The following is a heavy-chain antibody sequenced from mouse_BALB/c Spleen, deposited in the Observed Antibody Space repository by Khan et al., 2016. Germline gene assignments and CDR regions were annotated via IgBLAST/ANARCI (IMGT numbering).Heavy chain of an antibody. CDR3: ARNYFFDY. CDR1: GYSITSDYA. Sequence: VQLKESGPGLVKPSQSLSLTCTVTGYSITSDYAWNWIRQFPGNKLEWMGYISYSGSTSYNPSLKSRISITRDTSKNQFFLQLNSVTTEDTATYYCARNYFFDYWGKGTTLTVSS. J-gene: IGHJ2*01. CDR2: ISYSGST. V-gene: IGHV3-2*02.